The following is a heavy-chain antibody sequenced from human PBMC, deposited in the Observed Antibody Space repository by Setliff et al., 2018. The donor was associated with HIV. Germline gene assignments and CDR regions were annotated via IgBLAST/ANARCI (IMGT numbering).Heavy chain of an antibody. CDR3: ARQEAVVATIRGWVVL. J-gene: IGHJ5*02. CDR1: RYSFARHW. CDR2: IYPDDSET. V-gene: IGHV5-51*01. Sequence: PGESLKISCKGSRYSFARHWIAWVRQMPGKGLEWVGLIYPDDSETRYSPSFQGQVNISADKYISTAYLQLTSLKASDTATDYCARQEAVVATIRGWVVLWGQGTLVTVSS. D-gene: IGHD5-12*01.